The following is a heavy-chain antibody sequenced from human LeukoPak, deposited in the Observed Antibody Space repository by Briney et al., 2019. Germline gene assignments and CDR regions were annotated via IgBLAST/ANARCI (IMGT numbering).Heavy chain of an antibody. Sequence: GGSLRLSCAATGFSFRDRYVSWIRQAPGKGMEWVAYISPNSDNIHYADPVKGRFTISRDNAKNSLFLQVNSLRAEDTAVYYCVRETGWLFDFWGQGTLVIVSS. V-gene: IGHV3-11*04. CDR1: GFSFRDRY. D-gene: IGHD5-12*01. CDR3: VRETGWLFDF. CDR2: ISPNSDNI. J-gene: IGHJ4*02.